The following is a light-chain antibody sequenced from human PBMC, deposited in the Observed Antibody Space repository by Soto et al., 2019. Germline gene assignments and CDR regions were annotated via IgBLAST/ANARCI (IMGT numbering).Light chain of an antibody. Sequence: VLTQSPGTLSVSPGERATLSCRAGQSFSGNNLAWYQQKPGRPPRLLIYGESSRASGVPDRFSGSGSGTNFTLTINRLEPEDFAVYYCQQYGSSPPITFGQGTRLEIK. V-gene: IGKV3-20*01. CDR3: QQYGSSPPIT. CDR1: QSFSGNN. CDR2: GES. J-gene: IGKJ5*01.